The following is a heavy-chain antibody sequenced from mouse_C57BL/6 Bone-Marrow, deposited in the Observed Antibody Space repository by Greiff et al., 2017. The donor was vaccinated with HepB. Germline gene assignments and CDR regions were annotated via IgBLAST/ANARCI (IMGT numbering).Heavy chain of an antibody. CDR2: LYPGSGST. CDR1: GYTFTSYW. Sequence: QVQLQQPGAELVKPGASVKMSCKASGYTFTSYWLTWVKQRPGQGLEWIGDLYPGSGSTNYNEKFKSKATLTVDTSSSTADMQLSSLTSEDSAVYYCARALRRGAWFAYWGQGTLFTVSA. CDR3: ARALRRGAWFAY. V-gene: IGHV1-55*01. D-gene: IGHD3-2*02. J-gene: IGHJ3*01.